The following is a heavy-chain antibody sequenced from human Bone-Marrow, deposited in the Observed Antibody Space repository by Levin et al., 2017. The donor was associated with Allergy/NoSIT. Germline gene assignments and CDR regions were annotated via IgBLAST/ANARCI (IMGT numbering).Heavy chain of an antibody. CDR2: IGTAGDT. J-gene: IGHJ6*02. V-gene: IGHV3-13*01. D-gene: IGHD6-6*01. CDR3: ARNHHSSSKYYYYGMDV. CDR1: GFTFSSYD. Sequence: GGSLRLSCAASGFTFSSYDMHWVRQATGKGLEWVSAIGTAGDTYYPGSVKGRFTISRENAKNSLYLQMNSLRAGDTAVYYCARNHHSSSKYYYYGMDVWGQGTTVTVSS.